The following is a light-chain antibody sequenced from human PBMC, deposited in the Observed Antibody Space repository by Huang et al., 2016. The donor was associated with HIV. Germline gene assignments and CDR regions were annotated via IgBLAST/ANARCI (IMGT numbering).Light chain of an antibody. CDR3: QQYESWPPLT. CDR2: GAS. J-gene: IGKJ4*01. CDR1: QSVSNK. V-gene: IGKV3-15*01. Sequence: IVMTQSPATLSVSPGERATLSCRASQSVSNKLAWYQQKPGQAPRLLLHGASTRATGVPARFSGSVSGTEFTLTISSLQSEDCGVYYCQQYESWPPLTFGGGTKVEIK.